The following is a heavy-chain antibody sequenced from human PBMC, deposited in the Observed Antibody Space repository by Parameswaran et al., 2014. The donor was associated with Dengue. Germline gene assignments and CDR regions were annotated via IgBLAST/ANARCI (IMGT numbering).Heavy chain of an antibody. J-gene: IGHJ6*02. CDR3: AKLVGDYGTLGYGMDV. Sequence: AGGSLRLSCAASGFTFSDYYMSWIRQAPGKGLEWVSYISSSGSTIYYADSVKGRFTISRDNSKNTLYLQMNSLRAEDTAVYYCAKLVGDYGTLGYGMDVWGQGTTVTVSS. D-gene: IGHD4-17*01. CDR1: GFTFSDYY. V-gene: IGHV3-11*04. CDR2: ISSSGSTI.